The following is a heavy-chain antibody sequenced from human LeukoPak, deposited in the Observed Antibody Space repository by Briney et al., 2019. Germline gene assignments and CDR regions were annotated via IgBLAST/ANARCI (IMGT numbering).Heavy chain of an antibody. V-gene: IGHV3-9*01. Sequence: PGGSLRLSCAASGFTFDDYAMHWVRQAPGKGLEWVSGISWNSGSISYADSVKGRFTISRDNAKNSLYLQMNSLRAEDTALYYCAKDRGGLFSFFDYWGQGTLVTVSS. CDR3: AKDRGGLFSFFDY. CDR1: GFTFDDYA. CDR2: ISWNSGSI. D-gene: IGHD3-10*02. J-gene: IGHJ4*02.